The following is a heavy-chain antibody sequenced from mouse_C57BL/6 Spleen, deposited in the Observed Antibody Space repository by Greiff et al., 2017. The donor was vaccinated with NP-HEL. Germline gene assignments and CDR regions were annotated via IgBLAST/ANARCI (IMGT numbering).Heavy chain of an antibody. CDR1: GYTFTEYT. CDR2: FYPGSGSI. CDR3: ARHEALLDGNTFLYAMDY. Sequence: LQESGAELVKPGASVKLSCKASGYTFTEYTIHWVKQRSGQGLEWIGWFYPGSGSIKYNEKFKDKATLTADKSSSTVDMELSRVTSEDSAVYFCARHEALLDGNTFLYAMDYWGQGTSVTVSS. J-gene: IGHJ4*01. D-gene: IGHD2-1*01. V-gene: IGHV1-62-2*01.